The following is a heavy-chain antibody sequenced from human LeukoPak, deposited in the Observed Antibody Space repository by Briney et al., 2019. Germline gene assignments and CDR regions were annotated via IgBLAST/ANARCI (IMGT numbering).Heavy chain of an antibody. D-gene: IGHD2-21*01. CDR1: GFTFSSYG. J-gene: IGHJ5*02. Sequence: PGTSLRLSCATSGFTFSSYGMHWVRQVPGKGLEWVAVISNDGSNIQYGDSAKGRFTISRDNSKNTVFLHINSLRSEDTAVYYCAKDPYRVIVATGNYLDPWGQGTLVTVSS. CDR2: ISNDGSNI. CDR3: AKDPYRVIVATGNYLDP. V-gene: IGHV3-30*18.